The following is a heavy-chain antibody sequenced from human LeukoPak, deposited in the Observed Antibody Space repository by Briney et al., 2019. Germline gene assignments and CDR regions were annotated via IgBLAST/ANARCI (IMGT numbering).Heavy chain of an antibody. V-gene: IGHV3-21*01. CDR2: ISSSSSYI. J-gene: IGHJ5*02. D-gene: IGHD6-13*01. CDR1: GGSFSGYY. Sequence: ETLSLTCAVYGGSFSGYYWSWIRQPPGKGLEWVSSISSSSSYIYYADSVKGRFTISRDNAKNSLYLQMNSLRAEDTAVYYCARDGYSSSCDHWGQGTLVTVSS. CDR3: ARDGYSSSCDH.